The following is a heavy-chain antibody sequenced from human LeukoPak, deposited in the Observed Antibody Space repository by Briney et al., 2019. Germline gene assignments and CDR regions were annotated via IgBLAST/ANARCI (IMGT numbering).Heavy chain of an antibody. CDR2: ITGSGRTT. V-gene: IGHV3-23*01. D-gene: IGHD6-19*01. J-gene: IGHJ4*02. Sequence: GGSLRLSCAASGFTFSSYAMSWVRQAPGKGLEWVSTITGSGRTTYYADSVKGRFTISRDNAKNTLSLQMSSLRAEDTAVYYCAKEGSSGWIPTRHFDHWGLGTLVTVSS. CDR1: GFTFSSYA. CDR3: AKEGSSGWIPTRHFDH.